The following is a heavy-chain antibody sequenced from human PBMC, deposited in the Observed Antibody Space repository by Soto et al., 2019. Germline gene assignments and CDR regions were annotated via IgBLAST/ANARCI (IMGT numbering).Heavy chain of an antibody. CDR2: IYYSGST. CDR3: ARHGGDCISTSCYAADNWFDP. J-gene: IGHJ5*02. V-gene: IGHV4-39*01. D-gene: IGHD2-2*01. CDR1: GGSISSSSYY. Sequence: SETLSLTCTVSGGSISSSSYYWGWIRQPPGKGLEWIGSIYYSGSTYYNPSLKSRVTISVDTSKNQFSLKLSSVTAADTAVYYCARHGGDCISTSCYAADNWFDPWGQGTLVTVSS.